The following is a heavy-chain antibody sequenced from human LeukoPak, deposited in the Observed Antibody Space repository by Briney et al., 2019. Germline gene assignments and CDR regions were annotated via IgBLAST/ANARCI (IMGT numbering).Heavy chain of an antibody. CDR1: GGSISSGDYY. CDR3: ARDGPWGIAVAGTLDY. V-gene: IGHV4-30-4*08. D-gene: IGHD6-19*01. CDR2: IYYSGST. Sequence: SETLSLTCTVSGGSISSGDYYWSWIRQPPWKGLEWIGYIYYSGSTYYNPSLKSRVTISVDTSKNQFSLKLSSVTAADTAVYYCARDGPWGIAVAGTLDYWGQGTLVTVSS. J-gene: IGHJ4*02.